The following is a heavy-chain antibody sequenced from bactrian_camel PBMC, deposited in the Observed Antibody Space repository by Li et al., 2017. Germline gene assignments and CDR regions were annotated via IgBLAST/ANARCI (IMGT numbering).Heavy chain of an antibody. D-gene: IGHD3*01. CDR2: VDVDGAT. Sequence: HVQLVESGGGSVEAGGSLSLSCGVSGFPHWPTCVAWFRQIPGNEREGVATVDVDGATLYADSVKGRFTISQDEAHDTVFLQMNSLKPEDTAMYYCAADRTWGSILRGTPNYWGQGTQVTVS. CDR3: AADRTWGSILRGTPNY. CDR1: GFPHWPTC. V-gene: IGHV3S9*01. J-gene: IGHJ4*01.